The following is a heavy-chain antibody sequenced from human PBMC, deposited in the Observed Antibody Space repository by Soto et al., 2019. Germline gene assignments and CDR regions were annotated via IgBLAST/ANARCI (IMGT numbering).Heavy chain of an antibody. CDR1: GNTFTTYA. CDR2: INAGNINT. V-gene: IGHV1-3*01. D-gene: IGHD6-6*01. Sequence: QVPLVQSGAEVKLPGASVKVSCKASGNTFTTYAVHWVRQAPGQRLEWMGWINAGNINTKYSQKFQGRVTITGDTSVCTACMELSSLRSEYTAVYYCATSIEAASFSFGGVYGRDSWRQGSTVTVSS. CDR3: ATSIEAASFSFGGVYGRDS. J-gene: IGHJ6*02.